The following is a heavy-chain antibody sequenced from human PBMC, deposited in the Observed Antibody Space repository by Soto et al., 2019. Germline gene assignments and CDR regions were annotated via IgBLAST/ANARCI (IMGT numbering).Heavy chain of an antibody. D-gene: IGHD4-17*01. V-gene: IGHV4-39*01. Sequence: QLQLQESGPGLVKPSETLSLTCTVSGGSISSSIYFWGWIRQPPGKGLEWIGSTYYSGSTYYNSSLKSRATRSLDTSRNHFHPKLSSVTAADTAVYYGSTLPHYADPKAGFWGQGTLVTVSS. CDR2: TYYSGST. J-gene: IGHJ4*02. CDR1: GGSISSSIYF. CDR3: STLPHYADPKAGF.